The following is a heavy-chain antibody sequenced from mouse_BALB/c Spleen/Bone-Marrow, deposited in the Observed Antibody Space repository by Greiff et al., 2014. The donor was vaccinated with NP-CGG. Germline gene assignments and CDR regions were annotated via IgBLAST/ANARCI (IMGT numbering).Heavy chain of an antibody. CDR3: TRGGNWDDFDV. V-gene: IGHV5-17*02. D-gene: IGHD4-1*01. CDR2: ISSGSTAI. J-gene: IGHJ1*01. Sequence: EVMLVESGGGLVQPGGSRKLSCAASGFTFSSFGMHWVRQAPEKGLEWVAYISSGSTAIFYADTVKGRFTISRDSPKNTLFLQMTSLRSEDTAMYYCTRGGNWDDFDVWGAGTTVTVSS. CDR1: GFTFSSFG.